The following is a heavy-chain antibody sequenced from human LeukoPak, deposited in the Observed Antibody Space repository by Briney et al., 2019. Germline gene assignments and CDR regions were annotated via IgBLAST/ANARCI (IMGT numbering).Heavy chain of an antibody. CDR2: INPSGGST. CDR1: GYTFTSYY. Sequence: ASVKVSCKASGYTFTSYYMHWVRQAPGQGLEWMGIINPSGGSTSYAHKFQGRVTMTRDTSTSTVYMELSSLRSEDTAVYYCARDRYGYYFDYLGQGTLVTGSS. D-gene: IGHD5-18*01. CDR3: ARDRYGYYFDY. V-gene: IGHV1-46*01. J-gene: IGHJ4*02.